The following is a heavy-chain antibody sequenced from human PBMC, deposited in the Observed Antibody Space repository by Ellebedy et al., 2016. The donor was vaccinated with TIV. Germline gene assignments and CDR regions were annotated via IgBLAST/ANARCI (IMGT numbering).Heavy chain of an antibody. Sequence: ASVKVSCXASGYTFTSYDINWVRQATGQGLEWMGWMNPNSGNTGYAQKFQGRVTMTRNTSISTAYMELSSLRSEDTAVYYCATGGYSGYDYGYWGQGTLVTVSS. CDR2: MNPNSGNT. D-gene: IGHD5-12*01. CDR3: ATGGYSGYDYGY. J-gene: IGHJ4*02. CDR1: GYTFTSYD. V-gene: IGHV1-8*01.